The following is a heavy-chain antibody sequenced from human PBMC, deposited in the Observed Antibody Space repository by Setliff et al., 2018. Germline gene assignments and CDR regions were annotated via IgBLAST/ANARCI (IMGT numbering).Heavy chain of an antibody. V-gene: IGHV3-33*01. D-gene: IGHD1-26*01. CDR2: FWANGNNK. CDR3: ASANTTGYYYFDY. CDR1: GFTFSYYG. Sequence: GGSLRLSCAASGFTFSYYGIHWVRQAPGKGLEWVAVFWANGNNKYYADSVKGRFTISRDNSKNTLFLQMNGLRAEDTAVYYCASANTTGYYYFDYWGQGTLVTVSS. J-gene: IGHJ4*02.